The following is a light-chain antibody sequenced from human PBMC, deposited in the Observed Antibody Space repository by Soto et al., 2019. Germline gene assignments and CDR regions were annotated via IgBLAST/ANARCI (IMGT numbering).Light chain of an antibody. Sequence: VLTQPPSVSGTPGQRVTISCSGSNSNIGSGTVNWYQQLPGTAPKLLIYNNNQWPSGVPDRFSGSKSGTSDSLAISGLQSEDEADYYCASWDDSLNGLYVFGTGTKVTVL. CDR3: ASWDDSLNGLYV. J-gene: IGLJ1*01. CDR1: NSNIGSGT. V-gene: IGLV1-44*01. CDR2: NNN.